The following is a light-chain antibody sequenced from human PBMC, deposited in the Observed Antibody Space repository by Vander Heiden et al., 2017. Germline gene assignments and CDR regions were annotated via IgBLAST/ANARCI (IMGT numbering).Light chain of an antibody. CDR1: QGSSSY. CDR3: QQDYSCPQT. Sequence: IQMMQSPPSQTASVGDRVTITCRASQGSSSYLDWYQHKSGKAPRLLIYAASSLHSGIPSRFSGSGSGTDFTLTISSLEPEDFAAYYCQQDYSCPQTFGQGTKLEIK. J-gene: IGKJ2*01. CDR2: AAS. V-gene: IGKV1-39*01.